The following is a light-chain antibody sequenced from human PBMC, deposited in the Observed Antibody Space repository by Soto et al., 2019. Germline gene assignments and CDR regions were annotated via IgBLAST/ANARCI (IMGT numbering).Light chain of an antibody. CDR2: DVS. CDR3: TSYTTSSTLV. CDR1: SSDVGGYND. J-gene: IGLJ1*01. V-gene: IGLV2-14*01. Sequence: QSALTQPASVSGSPGQSITISCTGTSSDVGGYNDVSWYQQYPGKAPKLMIYDVSNRPSGVSNRFSGSKSGNTASLTISGLQAEDEADYYCTSYTTSSTLVFGTGTKVTVL.